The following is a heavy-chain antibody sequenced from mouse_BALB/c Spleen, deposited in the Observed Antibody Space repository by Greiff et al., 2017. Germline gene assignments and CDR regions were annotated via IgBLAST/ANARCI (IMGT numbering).Heavy chain of an antibody. D-gene: IGHD2-4*01. CDR2: IDPFNGGT. CDR3: AVYDYDEGRRPFAY. CDR1: GYSFTSYY. Sequence: EVQLQQSGPELMKPGASVKISCKASGYSFTSYYMHWVKQSHGKSLEWIGYIDPFNGGTSYNQKFKGKATLTVDKSSSTAYMHLSSLTSEDSAVYYCAVYDYDEGRRPFAYWGQGTLVTVSA. V-gene: IGHV1-28*01. J-gene: IGHJ3*01.